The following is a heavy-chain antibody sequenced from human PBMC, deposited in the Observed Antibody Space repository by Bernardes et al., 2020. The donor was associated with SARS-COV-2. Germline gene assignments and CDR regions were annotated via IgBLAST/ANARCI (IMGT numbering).Heavy chain of an antibody. CDR1: GFTVSSNY. CDR3: ARIEWLSLYYGMDV. Sequence: GGSLRLSCAASGFTVSSNYMSWVRQAPGKGLEWVSVIYSGGSTYYADSVKGRFTISRDNSKNTLYLQMNSLRAEDTAVYYCARIEWLSLYYGMDVWGQGTTVTGSS. CDR2: IYSGGST. V-gene: IGHV3-53*01. D-gene: IGHD3-3*01. J-gene: IGHJ6*02.